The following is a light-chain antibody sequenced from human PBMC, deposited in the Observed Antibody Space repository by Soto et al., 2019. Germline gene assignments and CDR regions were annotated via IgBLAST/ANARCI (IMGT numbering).Light chain of an antibody. Sequence: QSALTQPASVSGSPGQSITISCTGTSSDVGGYHYVSWYQQHPGKAPKLMIYEVSNRPSGVSSRFSGSKSGNTASLTISGLQAEDEADYYCSSYASITTVVFGGGTKLPS. J-gene: IGLJ2*01. V-gene: IGLV2-14*01. CDR2: EVS. CDR1: SSDVGGYHY. CDR3: SSYASITTVV.